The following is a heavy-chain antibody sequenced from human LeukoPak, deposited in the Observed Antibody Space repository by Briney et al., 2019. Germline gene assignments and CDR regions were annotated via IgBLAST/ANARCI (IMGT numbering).Heavy chain of an antibody. D-gene: IGHD3-10*02. CDR1: GFTFSSYT. CDR3: AKGSTMYTAYCFDY. Sequence: GGSLRLSCAASGFTFSSYTMSWVRQAPGKGLEWVSGVSGSGGNIHYADSVKGRFTISRDNSKNTLYLQMNSLRAEDTAVYYCAKGSTMYTAYCFDYWGQGTLVTVSS. V-gene: IGHV3-23*01. CDR2: VSGSGGNI. J-gene: IGHJ4*02.